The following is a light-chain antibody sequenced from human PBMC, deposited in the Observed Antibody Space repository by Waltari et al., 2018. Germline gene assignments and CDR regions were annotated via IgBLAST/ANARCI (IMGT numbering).Light chain of an antibody. Sequence: QSALTQPASVSESPGQSITISCTGTATDLGGYNYVSWYQQRPGKAPKLIIFDVSSRPSGISNRFSGSKFGNTASLTISGLQPEDEADYYCCSFTSSSTWVFGGGTKLTVL. V-gene: IGLV2-14*01. CDR3: CSFTSSSTWV. J-gene: IGLJ3*02. CDR1: ATDLGGYNY. CDR2: DVS.